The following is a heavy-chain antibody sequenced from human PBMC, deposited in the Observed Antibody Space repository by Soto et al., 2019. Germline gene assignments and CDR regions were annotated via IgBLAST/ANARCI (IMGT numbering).Heavy chain of an antibody. CDR3: ARVRSGGSGWYWHFDY. CDR2: IIPIFGTA. D-gene: IGHD6-19*01. CDR1: GGTFSSYA. Sequence: VASVKVSCKASGGTFSSYAISWVRQAPGQGLEWMGGIIPIFGTANYAQKFQGRVTITADKSTSTAYMELSSLRSEDTAVYYCARVRSGGSGWYWHFDYWGQGTLVTVSS. V-gene: IGHV1-69*06. J-gene: IGHJ4*02.